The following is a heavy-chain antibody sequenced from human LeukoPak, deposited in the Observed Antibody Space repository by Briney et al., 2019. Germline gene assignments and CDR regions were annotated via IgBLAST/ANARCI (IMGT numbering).Heavy chain of an antibody. CDR1: GFTFSSYA. J-gene: IGHJ4*02. CDR2: IRSNSDGGTA. CDR3: VTVFKVILPGFDY. Sequence: PGGSLRLSCAASGFTFSSYAMSWVRQAPGKGLEWVGRIRSNSDGGTADYAAPVKGRVTISRDDSENTLFLQMNSLKSEDTAVYYCVTVFKVILPGFDYWGQGTLVTVSS. D-gene: IGHD3-16*02. V-gene: IGHV3-15*01.